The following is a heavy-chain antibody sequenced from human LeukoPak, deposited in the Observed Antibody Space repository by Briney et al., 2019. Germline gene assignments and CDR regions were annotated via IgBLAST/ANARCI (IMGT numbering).Heavy chain of an antibody. J-gene: IGHJ6*03. D-gene: IGHD3-3*01. V-gene: IGHV3-7*01. CDR1: GFTFSSYW. CDR3: ARDTAAYYDFWSGLYSPGYYYYYYMDV. CDR2: IKQDGSEK. Sequence: GGSLRLSCAASGFTFSSYWMSWVRQAPGKGLEWVANIKQDGSEKYYVDSVKGRFTISRDNAKNSLYLQMNSLRAEDTAVYCWARDTAAYYDFWSGLYSPGYYYYYYMDVWGKGTTVTVSS.